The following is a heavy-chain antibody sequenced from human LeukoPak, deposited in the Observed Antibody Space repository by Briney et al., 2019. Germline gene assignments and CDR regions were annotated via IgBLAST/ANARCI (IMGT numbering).Heavy chain of an antibody. Sequence: QSGGSLRLSCAASGFTFSSYGMHWVRQAPGKGLEWVAVISYDGSNKYYADSVKGRFTISRDNSKNTLYLQMNSLRADDTAVYYCAKDISDSSGWFYYYGMDVWGQGTTVTVSS. D-gene: IGHD6-19*01. J-gene: IGHJ6*02. CDR2: ISYDGSNK. CDR1: GFTFSSYG. CDR3: AKDISDSSGWFYYYGMDV. V-gene: IGHV3-30*18.